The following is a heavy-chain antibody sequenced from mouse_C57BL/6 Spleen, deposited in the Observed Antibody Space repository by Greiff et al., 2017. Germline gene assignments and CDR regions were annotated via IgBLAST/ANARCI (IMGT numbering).Heavy chain of an antibody. D-gene: IGHD6-1*01. CDR2: ISDGGSYT. V-gene: IGHV5-4*01. CDR3: ASSGSICYYAMDY. CDR1: GFTFSSYA. Sequence: EVQGVESGGGLVKPGGSLKLSCAASGFTFSSYAMSWVRQTPEKRLEWVATISDGGSYTYYPDNVKGRFTISRDNAKKNLYLQMSHLKTEDTAMDYCASSGSICYYAMDYWGQGTSVTVSS. J-gene: IGHJ4*01.